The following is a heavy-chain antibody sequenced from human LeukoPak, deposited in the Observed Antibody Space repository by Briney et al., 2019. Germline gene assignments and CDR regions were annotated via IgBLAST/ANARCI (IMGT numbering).Heavy chain of an antibody. CDR2: VYYSGST. V-gene: IGHV4-39*01. CDR3: ARHPNFGDSGDLDY. J-gene: IGHJ4*02. CDR1: GGSISSGSYY. Sequence: SETLSLTCTVSGGSISSGSYYWGWIRQPPGKGLEWIGSVYYSGSTYQNPSLKSRVTVSVDTSNNQFSLKLSSVTAADTAVYYYARHPNFGDSGDLDYWRQGTLVTVSS. D-gene: IGHD1-14*01.